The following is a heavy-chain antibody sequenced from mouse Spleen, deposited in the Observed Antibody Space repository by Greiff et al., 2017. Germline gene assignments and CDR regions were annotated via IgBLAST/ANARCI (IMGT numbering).Heavy chain of an antibody. J-gene: IGHJ4*01. CDR1: GFTFSSYA. V-gene: IGHV5-9-3*01. CDR2: ISSGGSYT. D-gene: IGHD2-3*01. Sequence: EVQGVESGGGLVKPGGSLKLSCAASGFTFSSYAMSWVRQTPEKRLEWVATISSGGSYTYYPDSVKGRFTISRDNAKNTLYLQMSSLRSEDTAMYYCARQGLLLRMDYWGQGTSVTVSS. CDR3: ARQGLLLRMDY.